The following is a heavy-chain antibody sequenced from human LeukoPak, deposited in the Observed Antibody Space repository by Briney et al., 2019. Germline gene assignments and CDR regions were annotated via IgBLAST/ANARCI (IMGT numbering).Heavy chain of an antibody. Sequence: GGSLRLSCAASGFTVSSNYMSWVRQAPGKGLEGVSVIYSYGSTYYADSVKGRFTISRDDSKNTLYLQMNSLRVEDTAVYYCARLGGKQLVRYYQYYMDVWGKGTTVTVSS. D-gene: IGHD6-6*01. J-gene: IGHJ6*03. CDR2: IYSYGST. CDR1: GFTVSSNY. V-gene: IGHV3-66*02. CDR3: ARLGGKQLVRYYQYYMDV.